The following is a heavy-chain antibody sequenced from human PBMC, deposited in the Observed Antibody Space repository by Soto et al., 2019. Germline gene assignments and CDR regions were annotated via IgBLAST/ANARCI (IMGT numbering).Heavy chain of an antibody. Sequence: ASETLSLTCTVSGYSISSGYFLAWVRQPPGKGLEWIGNVLHTGSAHYNPSLKSRVTISVDTSKNQFSLNLGSVTAAVTSVYYSGRDHYNNYGGPGYWGQGTLVTVSS. V-gene: IGHV4-38-2*02. J-gene: IGHJ4*02. CDR2: VLHTGSA. CDR3: GRDHYNNYGGPGY. CDR1: GYSISSGYF. D-gene: IGHD4-4*01.